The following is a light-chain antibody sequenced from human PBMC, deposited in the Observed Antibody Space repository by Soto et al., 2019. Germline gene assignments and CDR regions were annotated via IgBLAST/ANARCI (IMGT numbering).Light chain of an antibody. J-gene: IGLJ1*01. CDR2: DVS. Sequence: QSALTQPRSVSGSPGQSVTISWTGTSSDVGGDNYVSWYQQHPGKAPKLMIYDVSKRPAGVPDRFSGSKSGNTASLTISGLQAEDEADYYCCSYAGSYAYVFGTGTKLTVL. CDR1: SSDVGGDNY. CDR3: CSYAGSYAYV. V-gene: IGLV2-11*01.